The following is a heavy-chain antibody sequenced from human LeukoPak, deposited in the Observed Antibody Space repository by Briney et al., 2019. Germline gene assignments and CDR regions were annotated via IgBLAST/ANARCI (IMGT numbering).Heavy chain of an antibody. CDR2: INPNSGYT. J-gene: IGHJ4*02. Sequence: ASVKVSCKASGYTFTDYYIHWVRQAPGQGLEWMGWINPNSGYTKTEQKFRGRVTLTRDTSISTAYMELNSLMYDDTAVYYCAKVTLGGPLFDYWGQGTLVTVSS. CDR1: GYTFTDYY. CDR3: AKVTLGGPLFDY. D-gene: IGHD3-16*01. V-gene: IGHV1-2*02.